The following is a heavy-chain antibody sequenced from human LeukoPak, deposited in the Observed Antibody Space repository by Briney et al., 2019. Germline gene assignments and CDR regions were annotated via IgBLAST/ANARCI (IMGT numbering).Heavy chain of an antibody. CDR2: INHSGST. J-gene: IGHJ3*02. D-gene: IGHD6-19*01. Sequence: PSETLSLTCAVYGGSFSGYYWSWIRQPPGKGLEWVGEINHSGSTNYNPSLKSRVTISVDTSKNQFSLKLSSVTAADTAVYYCAREVGYSSGWYQFRAFDIWGQGTMVTVSS. CDR1: GGSFSGYY. CDR3: AREVGYSSGWYQFRAFDI. V-gene: IGHV4-34*01.